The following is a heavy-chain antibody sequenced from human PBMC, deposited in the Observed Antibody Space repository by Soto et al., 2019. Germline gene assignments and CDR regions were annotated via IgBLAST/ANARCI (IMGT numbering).Heavy chain of an antibody. J-gene: IGHJ4*02. CDR3: ARVAVAGYFEY. CDR1: GFTFSSYS. CDR2: ISSSSSTI. Sequence: PGGSLRLSCAASGFTFSSYSMNWVRQAPGKGLEWVSYISSSSSTIYYADSVKGRFTISRDNAKNSLYLQMNSLRAEDTAVYYCARVAVAGYFEYWGQGTLVTVSS. D-gene: IGHD6-19*01. V-gene: IGHV3-48*01.